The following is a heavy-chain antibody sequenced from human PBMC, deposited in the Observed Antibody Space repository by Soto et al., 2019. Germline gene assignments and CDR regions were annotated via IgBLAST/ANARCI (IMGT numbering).Heavy chain of an antibody. V-gene: IGHV4-31*03. Sequence: SETLSLTCTVSGGSISSGGYYWSWIRQHPGKGLEWIGYIYYSGSTYYNPSLKSRVTISVDTSKNQFSLKLSSVTAADTAVYYCARLVAATNYNWFDPWGQGALVTVSS. J-gene: IGHJ5*02. CDR3: ARLVAATNYNWFDP. D-gene: IGHD1-26*01. CDR1: GGSISSGGYY. CDR2: IYYSGST.